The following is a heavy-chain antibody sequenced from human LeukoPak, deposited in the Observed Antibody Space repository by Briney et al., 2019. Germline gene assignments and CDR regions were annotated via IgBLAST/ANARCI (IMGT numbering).Heavy chain of an antibody. D-gene: IGHD6-19*01. CDR1: GFTFSSYA. J-gene: IGHJ4*02. CDR2: IRGSGGST. V-gene: IGHV3-23*01. CDR3: ATYSSGRGRNSDY. Sequence: GGSLRLSCAASGFTFSSYAMSWVRQAPGKGLEWVSAIRGSGGSTYYADSVKGRFTISRDNSKNTLYLQMNSQRAEDTAVYYCATYSSGRGRNSDYWGQGTLVTVSS.